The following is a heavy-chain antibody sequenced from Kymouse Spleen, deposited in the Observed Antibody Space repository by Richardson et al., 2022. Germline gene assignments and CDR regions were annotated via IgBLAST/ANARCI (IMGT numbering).Heavy chain of an antibody. Sequence: QLQLQESGPGLVKPSETLSLTCTVSGGSISSSSYYWGWIRQPPGKGLEWIGSIYYSGSTYYNPSLKSRVTISVDTSKNQFSLKLSSVTAADTAVYYCARQGLPHYGSGSYYNGDFDYWGQGTLVTVSS. D-gene: IGHD3-10*01. V-gene: IGHV4-39*01. CDR3: ARQGLPHYGSGSYYNGDFDY. J-gene: IGHJ4*02. CDR1: GGSISSSSYY. CDR2: IYYSGST.